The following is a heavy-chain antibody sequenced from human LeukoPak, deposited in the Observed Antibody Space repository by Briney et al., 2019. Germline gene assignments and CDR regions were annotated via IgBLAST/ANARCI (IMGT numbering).Heavy chain of an antibody. CDR1: GGSFSGYY. J-gene: IGHJ4*02. V-gene: IGHV4-34*01. CDR3: AREWIAVAGKRTPIKTYYFDY. Sequence: SETLSLTCAVYGGSFSGYYWSWIRQPPGKGLEWIGEINHSGSTNYNPSLKSRVTISVDTSKNQFSLKLSSMTAADTAVYYCAREWIAVAGKRTPIKTYYFDYWGQGTLVTVSS. D-gene: IGHD6-19*01. CDR2: INHSGST.